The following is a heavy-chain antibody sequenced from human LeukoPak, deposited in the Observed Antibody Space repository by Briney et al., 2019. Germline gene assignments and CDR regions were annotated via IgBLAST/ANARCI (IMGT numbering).Heavy chain of an antibody. D-gene: IGHD6-13*01. V-gene: IGHV4-59*01. CDR2: IYYSGST. CDR3: AGGDSSIWYFAY. CDR1: GGSISGYY. Sequence: SETLSLTCTVSGGSISGYYWSWIRQPPGKGLEWIGYIYYSGSTNYNPSLKSRVTISVDTSRNQFSLKLRFLTAADTAVYYCAGGDSSIWYFAYWGQGTLVTVSS. J-gene: IGHJ4*02.